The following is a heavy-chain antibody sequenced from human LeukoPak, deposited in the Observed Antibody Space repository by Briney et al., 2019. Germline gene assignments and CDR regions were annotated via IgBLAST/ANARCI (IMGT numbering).Heavy chain of an antibody. J-gene: IGHJ5*02. V-gene: IGHV4-34*01. Sequence: SETLSLTCAVYGGSFSGYYWSWIRQPPGKGLEWIGEINHSGSTNYNPSLKSRVTISVDTSKNQFSLKLSSVTAADTAVYYCARAAGWFGYGNWFDPWGQGTLVTVSS. CDR3: ARAAGWFGYGNWFDP. CDR2: INHSGST. CDR1: GGSFSGYY. D-gene: IGHD3-10*01.